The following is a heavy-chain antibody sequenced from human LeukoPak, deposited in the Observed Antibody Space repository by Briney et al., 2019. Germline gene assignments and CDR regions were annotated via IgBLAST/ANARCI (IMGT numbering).Heavy chain of an antibody. CDR3: TVRYSGSYNDY. Sequence: GESLKISCKGSGYSFTSHCVGWVRQMPGKGLEWMGIIYPGDSDTRYSPSFQDQVTISADKSISTAYLQWSSLKASDTAMYFCTVRYSGSYNDYWGQGTLVTVSS. J-gene: IGHJ4*02. CDR2: IYPGDSDT. CDR1: GYSFTSHC. D-gene: IGHD1-26*01. V-gene: IGHV5-51*01.